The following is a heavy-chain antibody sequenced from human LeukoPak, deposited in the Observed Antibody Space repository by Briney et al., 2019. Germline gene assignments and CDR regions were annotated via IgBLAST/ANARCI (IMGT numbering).Heavy chain of an antibody. D-gene: IGHD3-9*01. V-gene: IGHV3-30*04. CDR3: AKDAPVLRYFDWLLYFDY. CDR1: GFTFSSYA. J-gene: IGHJ4*02. Sequence: GRSLRLSCAASGFTFSSYAMHWVRQAPGKGLEWVAVISYDGSNKYYADSVKGRFTISRDNSKNTLYLQMNSLRAEDTAVYYCAKDAPVLRYFDWLLYFDYWGQGTLVTVSS. CDR2: ISYDGSNK.